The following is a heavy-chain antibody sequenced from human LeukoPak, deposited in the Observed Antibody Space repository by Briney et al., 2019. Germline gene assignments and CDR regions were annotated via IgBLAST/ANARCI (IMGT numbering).Heavy chain of an antibody. CDR3: VREAGYCAPVCVKTNWFDP. J-gene: IGHJ5*02. D-gene: IGHD2-15*01. V-gene: IGHV3-23*01. Sequence: GGSLRLSCAASGFPFSSHAMSWVRQPPGKGLEWVAAISNGKTYYADSVRGRFAVSRDDSTNTVYLHMNSLRDEDTALYHCVREAGYCAPVCVKTNWFDPWGQGTLATVSS. CDR1: GFPFSSHA. CDR2: ISNGKT.